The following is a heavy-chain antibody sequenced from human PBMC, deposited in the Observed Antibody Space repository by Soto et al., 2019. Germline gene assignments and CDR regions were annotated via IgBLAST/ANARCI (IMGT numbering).Heavy chain of an antibody. J-gene: IGHJ4*02. D-gene: IGHD3-16*01. CDR3: ASAIIFRGVMDY. CDR1: GFTFSEYY. Sequence: EVQLVESGGGLVQPGGSLRLSCAASGFTFSEYYMDWVRQAPGKGLEWVGRSKNKVSGYATEYAASVKGRFTISRDDSKNSLYLQMNSLKSEDTAVYYCASAIIFRGVMDYWGQGTLVTVSS. V-gene: IGHV3-72*01. CDR2: SKNKVSGYAT.